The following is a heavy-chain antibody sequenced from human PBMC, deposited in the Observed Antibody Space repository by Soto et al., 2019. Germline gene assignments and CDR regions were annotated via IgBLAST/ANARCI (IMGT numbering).Heavy chain of an antibody. V-gene: IGHV4-30-4*01. CDR2: IYYTGSA. CDR1: GDSSISGPYY. D-gene: IGHD3-16*01. Sequence: QVQLQESGPGLVKPSQTLALTCTVSGDSSISGPYYWSWIRQLPGKGLEYIVYIYYTGSAYHNPSLKSRHNISVDTTKDQFSLMLTSVTAAVTGVYFCARGLSPAFRGLFYFDSWGQGTLVTVSS. CDR3: ARGLSPAFRGLFYFDS. J-gene: IGHJ4*02.